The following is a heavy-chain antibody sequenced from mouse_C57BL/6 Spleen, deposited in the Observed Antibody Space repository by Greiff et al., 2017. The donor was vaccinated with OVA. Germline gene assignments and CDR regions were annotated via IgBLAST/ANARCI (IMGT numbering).Heavy chain of an antibody. CDR1: GYTFTSYW. CDR3: AKWPYFDY. Sequence: QVQLQQPGAELVMPGASVKLSCKASGYTFTSYWMHWVKQRPGQGLEWIGEIDPSDSYTNYNQKFKGKSTLTVDKSSSAAYMQLSSLTSDDSAVYYCAKWPYFDYWGQGTTLTVSS. J-gene: IGHJ2*01. CDR2: IDPSDSYT. V-gene: IGHV1-69*01.